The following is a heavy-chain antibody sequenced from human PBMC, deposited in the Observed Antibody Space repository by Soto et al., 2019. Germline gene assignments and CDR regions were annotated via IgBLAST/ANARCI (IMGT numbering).Heavy chain of an antibody. CDR3: ARHAPVVTAMPHFDY. J-gene: IGHJ4*02. CDR1: GYSFTSYW. V-gene: IGHV5-10-1*01. D-gene: IGHD5-18*01. Sequence: PGESLKISCXGSGYSFTSYWISWVRQMPGKGLEWMGRIDPSDSYTNYSPSFQGHVTISADKSISTAYLQWSSLKASDTAMYYCARHAPVVTAMPHFDYWGQGTLVTVSS. CDR2: IDPSDSYT.